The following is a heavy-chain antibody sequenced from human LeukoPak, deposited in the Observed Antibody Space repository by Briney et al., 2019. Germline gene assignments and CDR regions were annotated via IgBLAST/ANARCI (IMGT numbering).Heavy chain of an antibody. CDR3: AKDLSRGNYPIAFDM. CDR2: LYSDGTT. D-gene: IGHD3-22*01. J-gene: IGHJ3*02. CDR1: GFSVSSNF. Sequence: GGSLRLSCAASGFSVSSNFMIWVRQAPGKGLEWVSVLYSDGTTYYADSVKGRFSISRDSSKNTLYLQMHSLRIEDMAVYHCAKDLSRGNYPIAFDMWGQGTMVTVSS. V-gene: IGHV3-53*05.